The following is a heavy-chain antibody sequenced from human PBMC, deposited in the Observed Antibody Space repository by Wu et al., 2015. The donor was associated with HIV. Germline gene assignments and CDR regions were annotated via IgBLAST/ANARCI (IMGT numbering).Heavy chain of an antibody. CDR1: GYTFSGYY. D-gene: IGHD5-12*01. Sequence: QVQLVQSGAEVKKPGASVKVSCKASGYTFSGYYINWVRQAPGQGLEWMGWINPNSGGTKYAQKFQGRFTMTRDTSISTVYMELSRLTSDDTAVYYCARNTDSVATSLYSLGVWGHGTTVTVSS. CDR3: ARNTDSVATSLYSLGV. J-gene: IGHJ6*02. V-gene: IGHV1-2*02. CDR2: INPNSGGT.